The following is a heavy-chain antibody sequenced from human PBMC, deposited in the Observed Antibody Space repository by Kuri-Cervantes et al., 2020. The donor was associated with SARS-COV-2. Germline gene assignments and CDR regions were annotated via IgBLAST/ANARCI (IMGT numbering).Heavy chain of an antibody. J-gene: IGHJ4*02. V-gene: IGHV4-39*07. CDR3: AWRGSTGALDY. D-gene: IGHD5/OR15-5a*01. CDR2: IYYNGNT. CDR1: GGSIRSRNYY. Sequence: SETLSLTCTVSGGSIRSRNYYWGWIRQPPGKGLEWIANIYYNGNTFYNPSLKSRVTISVDTSKNQFSLKLSSVTAADTAVYYCAWRGSTGALDYWGQGTLVTVSS.